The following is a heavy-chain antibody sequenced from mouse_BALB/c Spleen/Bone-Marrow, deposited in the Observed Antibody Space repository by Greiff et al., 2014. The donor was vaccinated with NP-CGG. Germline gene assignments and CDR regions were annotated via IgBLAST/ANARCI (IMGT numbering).Heavy chain of an antibody. CDR2: ISYSGST. Sequence: DVKLQESGPGLVKPSQSLSLTCTVTGYSITSDYAWNWIRQFPGNKLEWMGYISYSGSTSYNPSLKSRISITRDTSKNQFFLQFNSVTTEDTATYYCARDAFGVWGAGTTVTVSS. CDR1: GYSITSDYA. CDR3: ARDAFGV. J-gene: IGHJ1*01. V-gene: IGHV3-2*02.